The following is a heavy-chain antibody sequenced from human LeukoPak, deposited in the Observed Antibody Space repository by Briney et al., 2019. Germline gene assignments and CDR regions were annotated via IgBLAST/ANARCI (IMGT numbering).Heavy chain of an antibody. V-gene: IGHV4-4*09. CDR3: ARQKCTSASCLTKNAFDI. CDR2: IYTSGST. Sequence: SETLSLTCTVSGSISGYYWSWIRQPPGKGLEWIGYIYTSGSTNYNPSLESRVTISVDTSKNQFSLDLSSVTAADTAVYYCARQKCTSASCLTKNAFDIWGQGTMVTVSS. CDR1: GSISGYY. J-gene: IGHJ3*02. D-gene: IGHD2-2*01.